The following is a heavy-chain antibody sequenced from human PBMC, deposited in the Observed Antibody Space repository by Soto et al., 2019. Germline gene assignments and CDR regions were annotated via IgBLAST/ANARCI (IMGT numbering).Heavy chain of an antibody. CDR3: ARGHDSSGYYYADYYYYGMDV. D-gene: IGHD3-22*01. Sequence: PSETLSLTCAVYGGSFSGYYWSWIRQPPWKGLEWIGEINHSGSTNYNPSLKSRVTVSVDTSKNQFSLKLSSVTAADTAVYYCARGHDSSGYYYADYYYYGMDVWGKGTTVTVSS. V-gene: IGHV4-34*01. CDR2: INHSGST. J-gene: IGHJ6*04. CDR1: GGSFSGYY.